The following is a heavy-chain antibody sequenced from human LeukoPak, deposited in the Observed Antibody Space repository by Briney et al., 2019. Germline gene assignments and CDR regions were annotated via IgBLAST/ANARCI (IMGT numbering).Heavy chain of an antibody. J-gene: IGHJ5*02. V-gene: IGHV4-61*01. CDR2: IRYSGHT. CDR3: ARYNWNTWFDP. CDR1: GDSVSNDRYY. D-gene: IGHD1-1*01. Sequence: SETLSLTCTVSGDSVSNDRYYWTWIRQSPGKGLEWIAYIRYSGHTNYNPSLDTRVTISLDASKNQLSLRLYSVTAADTAMYYCARYNWNTWFDPWGQGALVAVSS.